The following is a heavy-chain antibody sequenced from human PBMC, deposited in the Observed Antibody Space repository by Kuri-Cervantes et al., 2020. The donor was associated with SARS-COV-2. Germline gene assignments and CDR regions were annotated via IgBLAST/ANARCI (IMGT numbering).Heavy chain of an antibody. J-gene: IGHJ4*02. Sequence: ESLKISCAASGGSISSSSYYWGWIRQPPGKGLEWIGSIYYSGSTYYNPSLKSRVTISVDTSKNQFSLKLSSVTAADTAVYYCATSGYYDFWSGYYFDYWGQGTLVTVSS. CDR3: ATSGYYDFWSGYYFDY. CDR2: IYYSGST. CDR1: GGSISSSSYY. V-gene: IGHV4-39*01. D-gene: IGHD3-3*01.